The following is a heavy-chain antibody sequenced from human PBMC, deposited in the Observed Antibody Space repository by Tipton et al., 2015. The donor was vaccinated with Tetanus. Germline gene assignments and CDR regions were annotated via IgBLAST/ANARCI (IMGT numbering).Heavy chain of an antibody. V-gene: IGHV4-61*08. D-gene: IGHD5-24*01. J-gene: IGHJ3*01. Sequence: GLVKPSETLSLTCTVSGSSISRSGHYWTWIRQPPGKEPEWVGYVYHSGATNYHPSLKSRLAISADTSKNQFSLRLTSVTAADTTVYYCARSRDATGVEPIFSFDVWGRGTLVTVSS. CDR1: GSSISRSGHY. CDR2: VYHSGAT. CDR3: ARSRDATGVEPIFSFDV.